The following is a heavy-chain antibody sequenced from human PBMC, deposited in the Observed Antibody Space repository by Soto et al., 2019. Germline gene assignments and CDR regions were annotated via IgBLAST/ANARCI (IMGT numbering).Heavy chain of an antibody. Sequence: QVQLVQSGAEVRKPGASVTVSCRSSGDSFNDYYIHWVRQAPGQGFEWMGWINPNGGVTKYAQKFQGWVSMTRETSIRTVYMQLSRLRSDDTAVYYCARESGGATATLDYYYFYMDVWGTWTTVTVSS. J-gene: IGHJ6*03. CDR3: ARESGGATATLDYYYFYMDV. CDR2: INPNGGVT. V-gene: IGHV1-2*04. CDR1: GDSFNDYY. D-gene: IGHD5-12*01.